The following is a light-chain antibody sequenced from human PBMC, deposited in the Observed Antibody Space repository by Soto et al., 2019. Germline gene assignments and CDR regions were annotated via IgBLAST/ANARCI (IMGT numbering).Light chain of an antibody. CDR3: QRYNSNSRT. CDR1: QNVDNW. V-gene: IGKV1-5*01. CDR2: DAS. J-gene: IGKJ1*01. Sequence: DIPMTQSPSTLSASVGDRVTITCRASQNVDNWVAWYQQKPGKAPKFLIYDASNLETGFPSRFSGRGSGTEFTLTISSLQPDDFASYYCQRYNSNSRTFGQGTRV.